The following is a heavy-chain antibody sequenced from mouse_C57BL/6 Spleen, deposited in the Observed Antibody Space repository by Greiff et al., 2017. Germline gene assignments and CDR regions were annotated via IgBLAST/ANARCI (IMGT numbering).Heavy chain of an antibody. CDR1: GYTFTSYD. CDR2: IYPRDGST. CDR3: ARGDDYDEGDFDY. Sequence: QVQLKESGPELVKPGASVKLSCKASGYTFTSYDINWVKQRPGQGLEWIGWIYPRDGSTKYNEKFKGKATLTVDTSSSTAYMELHSLTCEYSAVYFGARGDDYDEGDFDYWGQGTTLTVSS. J-gene: IGHJ2*01. V-gene: IGHV1-85*01. D-gene: IGHD2-4*01.